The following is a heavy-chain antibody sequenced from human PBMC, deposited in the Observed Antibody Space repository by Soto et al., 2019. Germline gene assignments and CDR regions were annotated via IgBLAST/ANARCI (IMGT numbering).Heavy chain of an antibody. D-gene: IGHD6-13*01. Sequence: EVQLVQSGAEVKKPGESLKISCKGSGYSFTSYWIGWVRQMPGKGLEWMGIIYPGDSDTRYSPSFQGQVTISADKSISTAYLQWSSLKASDTAMYYCARSIGIAAAGTSSFDYWGQGTLVTVSS. CDR2: IYPGDSDT. CDR3: ARSIGIAAAGTSSFDY. V-gene: IGHV5-51*01. CDR1: GYSFTSYW. J-gene: IGHJ4*02.